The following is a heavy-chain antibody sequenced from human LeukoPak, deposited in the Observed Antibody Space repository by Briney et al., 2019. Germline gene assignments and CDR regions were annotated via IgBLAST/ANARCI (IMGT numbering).Heavy chain of an antibody. Sequence: PSETLSLTCTVSGGSISSGGYYWSWIRQHPGKGLEWIGYIYYSGSTYYNPSLKSLVTISVDTSKNQFSLKLSSVTAAATAVYYCARYSGSYYFDYWGQGTLVSVSS. CDR3: ARYSGSYYFDY. D-gene: IGHD1-26*01. CDR1: GGSISSGGYY. J-gene: IGHJ4*02. CDR2: IYYSGST. V-gene: IGHV4-31*01.